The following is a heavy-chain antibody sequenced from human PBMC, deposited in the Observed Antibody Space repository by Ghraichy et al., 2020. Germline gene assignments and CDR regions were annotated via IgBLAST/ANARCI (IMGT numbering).Heavy chain of an antibody. CDR2: IYPGDSDT. CDR3: ARSPRGIVHGMIGGMDV. V-gene: IGHV5-51*01. D-gene: IGHD1-26*01. J-gene: IGHJ6*02. Sequence: KVSCKGSGYNFNNNWIGWVRQMSGKGPEWMVIIYPGDSDTRYSPSFEGQVIISADKSISTAYLQWSSLKTSDTAMYYCARSPRGIVHGMIGGMDVWGQGTTVTVSS. CDR1: GYNFNNNW.